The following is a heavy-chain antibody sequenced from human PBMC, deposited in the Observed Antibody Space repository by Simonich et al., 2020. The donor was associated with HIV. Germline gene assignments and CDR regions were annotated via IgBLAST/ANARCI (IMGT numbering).Heavy chain of an antibody. D-gene: IGHD6-13*01. V-gene: IGHV4-34*01. Sequence: QVQLQQWGAGLLKPSETLSLTCAVYGGSFSGYYWRWIRQTPGKGLAWIGENKHSGRTNYNPSLKSRVTLSVDTSKNHFSLKLSSVTAADTAVYYCARLTAGGLGEYFQHWGQGTLVTVSS. J-gene: IGHJ1*01. CDR2: NKHSGRT. CDR3: ARLTAGGLGEYFQH. CDR1: GGSFSGYY.